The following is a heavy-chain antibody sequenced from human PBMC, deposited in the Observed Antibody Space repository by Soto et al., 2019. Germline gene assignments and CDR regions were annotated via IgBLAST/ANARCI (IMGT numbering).Heavy chain of an antibody. CDR3: AHRALPGTYFFDY. J-gene: IGHJ4*02. D-gene: IGHD6-19*01. CDR1: GYTFTSYA. CDR2: INAGNGNT. Sequence: ASVKVSCKASGYTFTSYAMHWVRQAPGQRLEWMGWINAGNGNTKYSQKFQGRVTITRDTSASTAYMELSNLDPADTATYYCAHRALPGTYFFDYWGQGIQVTVSS. V-gene: IGHV1-3*01.